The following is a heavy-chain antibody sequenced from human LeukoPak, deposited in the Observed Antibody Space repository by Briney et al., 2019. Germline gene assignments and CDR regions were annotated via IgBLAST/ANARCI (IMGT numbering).Heavy chain of an antibody. D-gene: IGHD6-13*01. CDR2: ISGSGGST. CDR1: GFTFSSYA. CDR3: ARDRSSWPLDY. J-gene: IGHJ4*02. V-gene: IGHV3-23*01. Sequence: GGSLRLSCAASGFTFSSYAMSWVRQAPGKGLEWVSAISGSGGSTYYADSVKGRFTISGDNSKNTLYLQMNSLRAEDTAVYYCARDRSSWPLDYWGQGTLVTVSS.